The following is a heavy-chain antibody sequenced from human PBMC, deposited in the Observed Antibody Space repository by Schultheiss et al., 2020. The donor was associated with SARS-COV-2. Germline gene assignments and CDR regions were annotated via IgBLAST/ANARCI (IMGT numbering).Heavy chain of an antibody. D-gene: IGHD4-17*01. CDR3: ARQDHGDHGRPNWFDP. Sequence: SETLSLTCSVSGGYIDSYYWSWIRQPPGKGLEWIGFLYYSGSTYYNPSLKSRVAISVDTSKIQFSLRLRSVSAADTAAYYCARQDHGDHGRPNWFDPWGQGTLVTVSS. CDR1: GGYIDSYY. V-gene: IGHV4-59*08. J-gene: IGHJ5*02. CDR2: LYYSGST.